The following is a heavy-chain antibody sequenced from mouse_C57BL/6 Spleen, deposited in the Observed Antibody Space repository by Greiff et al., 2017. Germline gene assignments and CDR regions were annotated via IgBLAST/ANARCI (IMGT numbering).Heavy chain of an antibody. Sequence: VQLQQSGAELVRPGASVTLSCKASGYTFTDYEMHWVKQTPVHGMEWIGAIDPETGGTAYNQKFQGKAILTADKSSSPAYMELRSLTSEDSAVYYCTGFHDGYYVSVFSYWGQGTLVTVSA. CDR2: IDPETGGT. CDR1: GYTFTDYE. J-gene: IGHJ3*01. D-gene: IGHD2-3*01. CDR3: TGFHDGYYVSVFSY. V-gene: IGHV1-15*01.